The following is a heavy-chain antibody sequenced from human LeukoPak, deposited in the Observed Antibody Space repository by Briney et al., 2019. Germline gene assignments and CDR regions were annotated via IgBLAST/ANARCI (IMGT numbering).Heavy chain of an antibody. CDR2: IYYSGST. CDR3: ARSTWLLDK. Sequence: SETLSLTCTVSGGSISPYYWSWIRQPPGKGLEWIGYIYYSGSTNYSPSLKSRVTISLDTSKNQFSLRLSSVTAADTAVYYCARSTWLLDKWGQGTLVTVSS. V-gene: IGHV4-59*01. CDR1: GGSISPYY. J-gene: IGHJ4*02. D-gene: IGHD5-12*01.